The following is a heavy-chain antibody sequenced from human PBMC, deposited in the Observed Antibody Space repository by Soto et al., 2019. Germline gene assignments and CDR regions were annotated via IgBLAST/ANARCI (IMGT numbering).Heavy chain of an antibody. V-gene: IGHV3-23*01. CDR2: ISGSGDST. CDR3: AKSLEERYHGSGSFPPYYFDY. J-gene: IGHJ4*02. Sequence: PGGSLRLSCAASGFTFSTYGMSWVRQAPGKGLEWVSVISGSGDSTYYADSVKGRFTISRDNSKNTLYLQMNSLRAEDTAVYYCAKSLEERYHGSGSFPPYYFDYWGQGTLVTVSS. D-gene: IGHD3-10*01. CDR1: GFTFSTYG.